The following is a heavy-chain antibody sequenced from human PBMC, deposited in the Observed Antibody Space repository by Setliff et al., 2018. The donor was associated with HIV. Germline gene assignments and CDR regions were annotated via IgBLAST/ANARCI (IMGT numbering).Heavy chain of an antibody. Sequence: ASVKVSCKASGYIFTDYYIHWVRQAPGQGLEWVGRIKPNSGDTNYAQNFQGRVTMTMDTSITTAYMELSSLNSDDTAVYFCARDHVVCSGGTCRSEDPYYYYYMNLWGEGTTVTVSS. CDR3: ARDHVVCSGGTCRSEDPYYYYYMNL. D-gene: IGHD2-15*01. CDR1: GYIFTDYY. CDR2: IKPNSGDT. J-gene: IGHJ6*03. V-gene: IGHV1-2*02.